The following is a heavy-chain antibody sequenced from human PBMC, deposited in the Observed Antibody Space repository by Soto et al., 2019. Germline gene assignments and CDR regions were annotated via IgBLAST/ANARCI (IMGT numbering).Heavy chain of an antibody. J-gene: IGHJ4*02. CDR3: VRDRTTFTLFDF. CDR1: GFSFTSYW. Sequence: EVQLVESGGGLVQTGGSLRLSCAASGFSFTSYWMHWVRQAPGKGLEWISRISTDGTTIGFAASVRGRFTASRDNAKNTVYMQLNSLRVDDTAVYYCVRDRTTFTLFDFWGQGTLVTVSS. V-gene: IGHV3-74*01. CDR2: ISTDGTTI. D-gene: IGHD3-3*02.